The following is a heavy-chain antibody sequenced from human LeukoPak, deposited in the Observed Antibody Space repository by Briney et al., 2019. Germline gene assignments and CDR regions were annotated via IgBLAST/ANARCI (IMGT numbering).Heavy chain of an antibody. V-gene: IGHV3-23*01. CDR1: GFTFSSYW. D-gene: IGHD3-10*01. Sequence: GGSLRLSCAVSGFTFSSYWMSWFRQAPGKGLEWVSAISGSGGSTYYADSVKGRFTISRDNSKNTLYLQMNSLRAEDTAVYYCAISPLMVRGVIVDYWGQGTLVTVSS. CDR3: AISPLMVRGVIVDY. CDR2: ISGSGGST. J-gene: IGHJ4*02.